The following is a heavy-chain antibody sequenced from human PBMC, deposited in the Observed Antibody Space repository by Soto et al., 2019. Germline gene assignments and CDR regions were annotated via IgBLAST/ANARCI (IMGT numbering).Heavy chain of an antibody. V-gene: IGHV3-30*18. D-gene: IGHD5-18*01. CDR2: ISYDGSNK. J-gene: IGHJ3*02. CDR3: AKPDTDMAYDAFDI. CDR1: GFTFSSYG. Sequence: PGGSLRLSCAASGFTFSSYGMHWVRQAPGKGLEWVAVISYDGSNKYYADSVKGRFTISRDNSKNTLYLQMNSLRAEDTAVYYCAKPDTDMAYDAFDIWGQGTMVTVSS.